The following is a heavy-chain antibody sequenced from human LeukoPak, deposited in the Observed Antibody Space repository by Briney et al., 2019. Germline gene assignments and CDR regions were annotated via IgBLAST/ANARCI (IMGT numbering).Heavy chain of an antibody. Sequence: GGSLRLSCAASGFTFSSYAMSWVRQAPGKGLEWVSAISGSGGSTYYADSVKGRFTISRDNSKNTLYLQMNSLRAEDTAVYYCTRNYYDSSGYPNWFDPWGQGTLVTVSS. J-gene: IGHJ5*02. D-gene: IGHD3-22*01. CDR3: TRNYYDSSGYPNWFDP. CDR2: ISGSGGST. CDR1: GFTFSSYA. V-gene: IGHV3-23*01.